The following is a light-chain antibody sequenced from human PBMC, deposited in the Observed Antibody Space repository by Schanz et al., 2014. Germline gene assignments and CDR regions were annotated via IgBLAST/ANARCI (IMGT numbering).Light chain of an antibody. V-gene: IGLV2-14*01. CDR1: SSDVGGYKY. CDR2: DVS. J-gene: IGLJ1*01. CDR3: SSYADSSTL. Sequence: QSALTQPPSASGSPGQSVTISCTGTSSDVGGYKYVSWYQLHPGKAPKLMIYDVSNRPSGVSNRFSGSKSGNTASLTISGLQAEDEADYYCSSYADSSTLFGPGTKVTVL.